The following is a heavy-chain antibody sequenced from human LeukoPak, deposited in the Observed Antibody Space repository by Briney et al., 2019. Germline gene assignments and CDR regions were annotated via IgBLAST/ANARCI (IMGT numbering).Heavy chain of an antibody. D-gene: IGHD7-27*01. CDR2: IWYDENNK. J-gene: IGHJ4*02. CDR1: GFTFSSYG. V-gene: IGHV3-33*01. CDR3: ARKFLTGRLIDY. Sequence: GGSLRLSCAASGFTFSSYGMHWVRQAPGKGLEWVAVIWYDENNKYYADSVKGRFAISRDTSKNTLYLQMNGLRAEDTALYYCARKFLTGRLIDYWGQGTLVTVSS.